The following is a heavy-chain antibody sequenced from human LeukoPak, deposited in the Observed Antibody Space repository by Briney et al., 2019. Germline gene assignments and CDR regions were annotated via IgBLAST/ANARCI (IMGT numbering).Heavy chain of an antibody. CDR3: ARSSAGTADFDI. Sequence: SETLSLTCTVSGGSISSSSYYWGWIRQPPGKGLEWIGSIYYSGSTYYNPSLKSRVTISVDTSKNQFSLKLSSVTAADTAVYYCARSSAGTADFDIWGQGTMVTVSS. CDR1: GGSISSSSYY. V-gene: IGHV4-39*01. CDR2: IYYSGST. J-gene: IGHJ3*02. D-gene: IGHD6-13*01.